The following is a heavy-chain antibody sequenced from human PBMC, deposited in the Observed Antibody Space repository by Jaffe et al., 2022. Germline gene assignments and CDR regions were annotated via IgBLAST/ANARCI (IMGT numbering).Heavy chain of an antibody. CDR3: AKDIDHSGYGPFDY. J-gene: IGHJ4*02. V-gene: IGHV3-9*01. CDR2: ISWNSGSI. CDR1: GFTFDDYA. Sequence: EVQLVESGGGLVQPGRSLRLSCAASGFTFDDYAMHWVRQAPGKGLEWVSGISWNSGSIGYADSVKGRFTISRDNAKNSLYLQMNSLRAEDTALYYCAKDIDHSGYGPFDYWGQGTLVTVSS. D-gene: IGHD5-12*01.